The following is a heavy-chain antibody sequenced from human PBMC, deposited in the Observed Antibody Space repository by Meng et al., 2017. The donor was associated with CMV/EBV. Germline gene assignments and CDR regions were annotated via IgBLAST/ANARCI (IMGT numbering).Heavy chain of an antibody. D-gene: IGHD2-2*01. CDR2: ISWNSGSI. CDR1: GFTFDDYA. CDR3: AKDNGIVVVPAAIGAFDI. V-gene: IGHV3-9*01. J-gene: IGHJ3*02. Sequence: SLKISCAASGFTFDDYAMHWVRQAPGKGLEWVSGISWNSGSIGYADSVKGRFTISRDNAKNSLYLQMNSLRAEDTALYYCAKDNGIVVVPAAIGAFDIWGQGTMVT.